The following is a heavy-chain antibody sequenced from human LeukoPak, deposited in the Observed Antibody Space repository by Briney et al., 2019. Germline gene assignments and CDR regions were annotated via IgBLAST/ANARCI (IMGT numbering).Heavy chain of an antibody. CDR2: ISGSGSST. V-gene: IGHV3-23*01. J-gene: IGHJ5*02. D-gene: IGHD3-10*01. Sequence: PGGSLRLSCAASGFTFSSYVMSWVRQAPGKGLEWVSSISGSGSSTYYADSVKGRFTISRDNSKNTLYLQMNSLRAEDTAVYYCAREVRGYLGDWFDPWGQGTLVTVSS. CDR1: GFTFSSYV. CDR3: AREVRGYLGDWFDP.